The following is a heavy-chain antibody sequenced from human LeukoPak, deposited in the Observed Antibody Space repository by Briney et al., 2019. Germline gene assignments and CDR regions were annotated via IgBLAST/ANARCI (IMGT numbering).Heavy chain of an antibody. D-gene: IGHD2-15*01. CDR1: GGSFSGYY. CDR3: AREDDLFDY. Sequence: PSETLSLTCAVYGGSFSGYYWSWIRQPPGKGLEWIGEINHSGSTNYNPSLKRRVTISVDTSKNQFSLKLSSVTAADTAVYCCAREDDLFDYWGQGTLVTVSS. J-gene: IGHJ4*02. CDR2: INHSGST. V-gene: IGHV4-34*01.